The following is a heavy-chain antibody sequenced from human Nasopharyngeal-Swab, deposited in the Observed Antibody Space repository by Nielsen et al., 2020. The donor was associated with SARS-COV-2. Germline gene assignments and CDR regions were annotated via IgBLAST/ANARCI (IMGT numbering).Heavy chain of an antibody. D-gene: IGHD3-22*01. CDR3: ARVGSYYYDSSGYAGSSYYFDY. Sequence: ASVKVSCKASGYTFTSYGISWVRQAPGQGLEWMGWISAYNGNTNYAQKLQGRVTMTTDTSTSTAYMELRSLRSDDTAVYYCARVGSYYYDSSGYAGSSYYFDYWGQGTPVTVSS. CDR1: GYTFTSYG. J-gene: IGHJ4*02. CDR2: ISAYNGNT. V-gene: IGHV1-18*01.